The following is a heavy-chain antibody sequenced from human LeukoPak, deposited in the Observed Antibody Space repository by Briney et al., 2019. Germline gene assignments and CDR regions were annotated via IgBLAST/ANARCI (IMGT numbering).Heavy chain of an antibody. CDR3: ARGDSYDSSGYYYVWRNVLDY. CDR1: GGSFSGYY. CDR2: INHSGST. J-gene: IGHJ4*02. Sequence: SETLSLTCAVYGGSFSGYYWSWIRQPPGKGLEWIGEINHSGSTNYNPSLKSRVTISVDTSKNQFSLKLSSVTAADTAVYYCARGDSYDSSGYYYVWRNVLDYWGRGILVTVSS. D-gene: IGHD3-22*01. V-gene: IGHV4-34*01.